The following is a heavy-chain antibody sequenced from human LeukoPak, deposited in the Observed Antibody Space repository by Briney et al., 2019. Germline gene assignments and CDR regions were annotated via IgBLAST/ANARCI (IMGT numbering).Heavy chain of an antibody. Sequence: GGSLRLPCAASGFTFSSYAMHWVRQAPGKGLEWVAVISYDGSNKYYADSVKGRFTISRDNSKNTLYLQMNSLRAEDTAVYYCARAPLAVAATTYFDCWGQGTLVTVSS. D-gene: IGHD2-15*01. CDR3: ARAPLAVAATTYFDC. J-gene: IGHJ4*02. CDR2: ISYDGSNK. V-gene: IGHV3-30*04. CDR1: GFTFSSYA.